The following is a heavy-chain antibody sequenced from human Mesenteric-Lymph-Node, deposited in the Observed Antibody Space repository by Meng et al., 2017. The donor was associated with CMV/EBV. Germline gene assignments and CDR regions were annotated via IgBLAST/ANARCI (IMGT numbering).Heavy chain of an antibody. CDR1: GGSVSSARHY. D-gene: IGHD6-6*01. J-gene: IGHJ4*02. CDR2: IYYSGST. V-gene: IGHV4-61*01. Sequence: SETLSLTCTVSGGSVSSARHYWNWIRQPPGKGLEWIGYIYYSGSTNYNPSLKSRVTISVDTSKNQFSLKLSSVTAADTAVYYCAGSIAARLVYVYWGQGTLVTVSS. CDR3: AGSIAARLVYVY.